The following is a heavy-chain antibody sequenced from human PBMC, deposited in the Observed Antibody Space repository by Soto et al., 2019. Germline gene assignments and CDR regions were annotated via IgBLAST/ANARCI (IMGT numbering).Heavy chain of an antibody. Sequence: PSETLSLTCTVSGGSISSYYWSWIRQPPGKGLEWIGYIYYSGSTNYNPSLKGRVTISVDTSKNQFSLKLSSVTAADTAVYYCTRSRNSSGYFTLWGQGTLVTVSS. J-gene: IGHJ4*02. D-gene: IGHD3-22*01. CDR3: TRSRNSSGYFTL. CDR2: IYYSGST. CDR1: GGSISSYY. V-gene: IGHV4-59*01.